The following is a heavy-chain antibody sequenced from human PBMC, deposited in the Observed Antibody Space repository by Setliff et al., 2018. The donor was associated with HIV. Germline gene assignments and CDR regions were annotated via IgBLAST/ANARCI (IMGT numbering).Heavy chain of an antibody. D-gene: IGHD3-22*01. V-gene: IGHV1-2*04. CDR1: GYTFISYG. CDR3: ARDRHHYDSSGFDAFDL. CDR2: INPNSGGT. J-gene: IGHJ3*01. Sequence: ASVKVSCKTSGYTFISYGINWVRQAPGQGLEWMGWINPNSGGTNYAQKFQGWVTMTRDTSISTAYMELSRLRSDDTAVYYCARDRHHYDSSGFDAFDLWGQGTMVTVSS.